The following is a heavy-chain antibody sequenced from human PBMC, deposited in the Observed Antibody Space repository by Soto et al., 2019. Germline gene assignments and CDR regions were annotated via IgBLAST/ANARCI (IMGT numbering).Heavy chain of an antibody. Sequence: GGSLRLSCAASGFTFSSYAMSWVRQAPGKGLEWVSAISGSGGSTYYADSVKGRFTISRDNSKNTLYLQMNSLRAEDTAVYYCAKAVGSPSVFLEWLQPPDYYYGMDVWGQGTTVTVSS. V-gene: IGHV3-23*01. CDR3: AKAVGSPSVFLEWLQPPDYYYGMDV. CDR1: GFTFSSYA. CDR2: ISGSGGST. D-gene: IGHD3-3*01. J-gene: IGHJ6*02.